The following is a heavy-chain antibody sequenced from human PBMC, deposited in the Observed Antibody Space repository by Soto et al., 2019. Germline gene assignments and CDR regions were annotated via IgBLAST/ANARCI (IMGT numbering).Heavy chain of an antibody. J-gene: IGHJ4*02. CDR2: ISAYNGNT. Sequence: QVQLVQSGAEVKKPGASVKVSCKASGYTFTSYGISWVRQAPGQGLEWMGWISAYNGNTKYAQKLQGRVTMTTDTSTSTAQMKLRSLRSADKSVDYRARAPAVAMSDYWGQGTLVTVSS. D-gene: IGHD6-13*01. V-gene: IGHV1-18*01. CDR3: ARAPAVAMSDY. CDR1: GYTFTSYG.